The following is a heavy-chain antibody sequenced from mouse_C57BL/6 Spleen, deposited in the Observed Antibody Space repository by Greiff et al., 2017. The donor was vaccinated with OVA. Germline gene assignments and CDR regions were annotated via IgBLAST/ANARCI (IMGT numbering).Heavy chain of an antibody. V-gene: IGHV5-4*01. J-gene: IGHJ3*01. CDR2: ISDGGSYT. Sequence: VKLVESGGGLVKPGGSLKLSCAASGFTFSSYAMSWVRQTPEKRLEWVATISDGGSYTYYPDNVKGRFTISRDNAKNNLYLQMSHLKSEDTAMYYCARDRDYGSRRGFAYWGQGTLVTVSA. CDR3: ARDRDYGSRRGFAY. D-gene: IGHD1-1*01. CDR1: GFTFSSYA.